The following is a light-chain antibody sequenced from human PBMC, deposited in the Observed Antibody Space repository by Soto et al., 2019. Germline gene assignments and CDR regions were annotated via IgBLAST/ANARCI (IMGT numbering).Light chain of an antibody. Sequence: QSVLTQPASVSGSPGESITISCTGTSSDVGGYNSVSWYQHHPGKAPKLILYGVGDRPSGVSYRFSGSKSGNTAPLTISGLQAADEADYFCSSFTSSMTNVFGSGTKVTVL. CDR1: SSDVGGYNS. J-gene: IGLJ1*01. V-gene: IGLV2-14*03. CDR2: GVG. CDR3: SSFTSSMTNV.